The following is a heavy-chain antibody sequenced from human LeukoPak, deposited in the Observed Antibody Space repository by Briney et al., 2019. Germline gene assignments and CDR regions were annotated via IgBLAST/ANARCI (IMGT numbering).Heavy chain of an antibody. CDR1: GFTFDDYG. V-gene: IGHV3-20*04. D-gene: IGHD6-19*01. Sequence: GGSLRLSCSASGFTFDDYGMSWVPQVPGKGLEWVSGINWNGGSTGYTDSVKGRFTISRDNAKNSLYLQMNSLRAEDAALYYCARDSDISVAGDYWGQGTLVTVSS. CDR2: INWNGGST. CDR3: ARDSDISVAGDY. J-gene: IGHJ4*02.